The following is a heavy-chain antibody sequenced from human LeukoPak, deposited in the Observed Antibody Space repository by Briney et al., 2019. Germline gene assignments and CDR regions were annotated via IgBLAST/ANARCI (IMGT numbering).Heavy chain of an antibody. D-gene: IGHD4-17*01. CDR1: GFTFRSCE. J-gene: IGHJ4*02. Sequence: GGSLRLSCAASGFTFRSCELSWVRQAPAKGLEWVSYISSSGSIIYYADSVKGRFTISRDSAKNSLYLQMNSLRAEDTAVYYCAREAVTRNYFDYWGQGTLVTVSS. CDR2: ISSSGSII. CDR3: AREAVTRNYFDY. V-gene: IGHV3-48*03.